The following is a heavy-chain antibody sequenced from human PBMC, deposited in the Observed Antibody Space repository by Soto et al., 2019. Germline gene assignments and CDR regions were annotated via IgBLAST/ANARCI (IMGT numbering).Heavy chain of an antibody. D-gene: IGHD1-1*01. CDR2: IYYSGNT. CDR1: GGSISSPSYY. V-gene: IGHV4-39*01. J-gene: IGHJ4*02. Sequence: QLQLQESGPGLVKPSENLSLTCSVSGGSISSPSYYWGWIRQPPGKGLEWIGSIYYSGNTYYNPSRNSGVTIFVDTSRNQFSLKVNSVTAADTAVYFCARLTGITTFRRDYWGQGTLVTVSS. CDR3: ARLTGITTFRRDY.